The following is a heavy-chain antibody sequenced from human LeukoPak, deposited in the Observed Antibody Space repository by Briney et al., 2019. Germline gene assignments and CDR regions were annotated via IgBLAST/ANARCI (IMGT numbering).Heavy chain of an antibody. D-gene: IGHD6-13*01. Sequence: GGSLRLSCAASGFTFSSYAMSWVRQAPGKGLEWVSGISGSGGSTYYADSVKGRFTISRDNSKKTLYLQMNSLRAEDTAVYYCAKRGLAAALFRWGQGTLVTVSS. V-gene: IGHV3-23*01. CDR1: GFTFSSYA. J-gene: IGHJ4*02. CDR2: ISGSGGST. CDR3: AKRGLAAALFR.